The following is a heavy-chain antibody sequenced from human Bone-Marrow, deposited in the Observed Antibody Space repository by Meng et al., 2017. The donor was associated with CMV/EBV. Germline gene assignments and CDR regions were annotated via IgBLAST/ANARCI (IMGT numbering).Heavy chain of an antibody. CDR1: GGSLSSSIYY. CDR3: ARDWWLAAAGTAWFDP. CDR2: IYYSGGT. Sequence: SETLSLTCTVSGGSLSSSIYYWGWIRQPPGKGLEWIGTIYYSGGTYYNPSLKRRVTISVDTSKNQFSLKLSSVTAADTAVYYCARDWWLAAAGTAWFDPWGQGTLVTVYS. J-gene: IGHJ5*02. V-gene: IGHV4-39*07. D-gene: IGHD6-13*01.